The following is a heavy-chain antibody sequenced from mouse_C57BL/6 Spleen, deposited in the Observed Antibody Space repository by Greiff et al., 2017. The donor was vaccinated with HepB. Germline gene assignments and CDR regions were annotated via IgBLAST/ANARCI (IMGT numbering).Heavy chain of an antibody. J-gene: IGHJ1*03. CDR3: ARHEERLRRDWYFDV. V-gene: IGHV1-62-2*01. CDR1: GYTFTEYT. Sequence: LQESGAELVKPGASVKLSCKASGYTFTEYTIHWVKQRSGQGLEWIGWFYPGSGSIKYNEKFKDKATLTADKSSSTVYMELSSLTSEDSAVYFCARHEERLRRDWYFDVWGTGTTVTVSS. CDR2: FYPGSGSI. D-gene: IGHD2-4*01.